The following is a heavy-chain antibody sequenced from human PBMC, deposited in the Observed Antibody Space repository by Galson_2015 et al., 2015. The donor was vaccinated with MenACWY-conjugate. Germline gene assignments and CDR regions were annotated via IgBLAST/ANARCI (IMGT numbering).Heavy chain of an antibody. J-gene: IGHJ4*01. CDR2: IYPAESET. Sequence: QSGAEVKKPGESLKISCKGSGYTTTSYWVGWVRQMPGKGLEWMGVIYPAESETRYSPSFQGQVTISADKSTNTAYLQWSSLKASHTAMYYCARLLGYYFDHWGHGTLVTVSS. V-gene: IGHV5-51*01. CDR3: ARLLGYYFDH. CDR1: GYTTTSYW.